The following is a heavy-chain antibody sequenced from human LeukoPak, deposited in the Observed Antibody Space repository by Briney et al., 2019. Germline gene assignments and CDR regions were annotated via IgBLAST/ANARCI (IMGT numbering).Heavy chain of an antibody. D-gene: IGHD3-10*01. CDR1: GFTFSDYG. J-gene: IGHJ3*02. CDR2: ISYDGSNK. Sequence: GGSLRLSCGASGFTFSDYGMLWVRQAPGKGLEWVAVISYDGSNKYYADSVKGRFTISRDNSKNTLYLQMNSLRAEDTAVYYCARDVNFGAFDIWGQGTMVTVSS. CDR3: ARDVNFGAFDI. V-gene: IGHV3-30*19.